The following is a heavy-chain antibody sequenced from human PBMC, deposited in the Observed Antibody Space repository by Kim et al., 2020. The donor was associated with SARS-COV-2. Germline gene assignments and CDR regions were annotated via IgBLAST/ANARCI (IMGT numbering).Heavy chain of an antibody. CDR2: ISGGDGTT. CDR3: AKAKTVSSYSSSDY. J-gene: IGHJ4*02. D-gene: IGHD6-6*01. CDR1: GFTFNNYA. Sequence: GGSLRLSCAASGFTFNNYAMSWVRQAPGKGLEWVSTISGGDGTTYYADSVKGRFTISRDNSKNTMYLQMNSLRAEDTAIYYCAKAKTVSSYSSSDYWGQGTLVTVSS. V-gene: IGHV3-23*01.